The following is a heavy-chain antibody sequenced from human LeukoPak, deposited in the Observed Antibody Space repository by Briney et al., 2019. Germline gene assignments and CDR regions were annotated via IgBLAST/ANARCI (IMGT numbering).Heavy chain of an antibody. CDR3: ARENHGSFDY. D-gene: IGHD1-14*01. CDR2: ISSSSRYI. Sequence: GGSLRLSCAASGFSFSTWRVNWVRQAPGKGLEWVSFISSSSRYIYYSDSVKGRFTISRDNAKNSLYLQMNSLRAEDTAVYYCARENHGSFDYWGQGTLVTVSS. CDR1: GFSFSTWR. J-gene: IGHJ4*02. V-gene: IGHV3-21*01.